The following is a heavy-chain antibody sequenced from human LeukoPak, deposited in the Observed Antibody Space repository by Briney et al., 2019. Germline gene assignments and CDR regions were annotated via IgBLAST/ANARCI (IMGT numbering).Heavy chain of an antibody. CDR2: IYYSGST. CDR1: GGSISSYY. J-gene: IGHJ4*02. V-gene: IGHV4-59*01. Sequence: SETLSLTCTVPGGSISSYYWSWIRQPPGKGLEWIGYIYYSGSTNYNPSLKSRVTISVDTSKNQFSLKLSSVTAADTAVYYCARALAVAGNRVYYFDYWGQGTLVTVSS. CDR3: ARALAVAGNRVYYFDY. D-gene: IGHD6-19*01.